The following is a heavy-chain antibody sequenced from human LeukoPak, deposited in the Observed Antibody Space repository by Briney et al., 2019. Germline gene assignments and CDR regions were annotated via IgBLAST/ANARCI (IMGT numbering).Heavy chain of an antibody. J-gene: IGHJ4*02. Sequence: GGSLRLSCAASGFTFSHYWMSWVRQAPGKGLEWVSAISGSGGSTYYADSVKGRFTISRDNSKNTLYLQMNSLRAEDTAVYYCAKDRGTELLLDYWGQGTLVTVSS. CDR2: ISGSGGST. V-gene: IGHV3-23*01. CDR1: GFTFSHYW. D-gene: IGHD1-26*01. CDR3: AKDRGTELLLDY.